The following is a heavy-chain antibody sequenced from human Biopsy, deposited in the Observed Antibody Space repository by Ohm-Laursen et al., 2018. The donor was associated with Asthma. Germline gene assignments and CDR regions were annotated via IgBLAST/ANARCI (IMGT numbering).Heavy chain of an antibody. CDR2: ISSSGSTT. CDR1: GFSFSDYY. D-gene: IGHD5-12*01. Sequence: SLRLSCAASGFSFSDYYMTWMRQAPGKGLEWVSSISSSGSTTYPAESMKGRFTISRDNAQKSLFLQMGSLRFEDTAVYYCARGYSGTDRIVYYYSGMEVWGQGTTVTVSS. V-gene: IGHV3-11*01. J-gene: IGHJ6*02. CDR3: ARGYSGTDRIVYYYSGMEV.